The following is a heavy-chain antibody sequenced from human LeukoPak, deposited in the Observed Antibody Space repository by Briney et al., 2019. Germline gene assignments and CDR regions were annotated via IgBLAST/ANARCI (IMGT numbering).Heavy chain of an antibody. D-gene: IGHD2-2*01. CDR1: GGSITTYN. CDR3: ARRTQGPQLDEYVAYVIDH. J-gene: IGHJ4*02. V-gene: IGHV4-4*09. CDR2: IYSSGAT. Sequence: SETLSLICTVSGGSITTYNWIWIRQTPGQALEWIGHIYSSGATKYNPSLKSRATILLDTSKNQLSLKLSSVSAADTAVYYCARRTQGPQLDEYVAYVIDHWGQGTQVTVSS.